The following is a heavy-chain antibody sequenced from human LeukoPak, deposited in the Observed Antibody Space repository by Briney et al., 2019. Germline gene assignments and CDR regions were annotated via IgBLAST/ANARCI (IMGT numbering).Heavy chain of an antibody. D-gene: IGHD6-19*01. CDR1: GFTFSSYS. V-gene: IGHV3-21*01. CDR3: ARDKDPLIAVATIDY. Sequence: GGSLRLSCAASGFTFSSYSMNWVRQATGKGLEWVSSISSSSSYIYYADSVKGRFTISRDNAKNSLYLQMNSLRAEDTAVYYCARDKDPLIAVATIDYWGQGTLVTVSS. CDR2: ISSSSSYI. J-gene: IGHJ4*02.